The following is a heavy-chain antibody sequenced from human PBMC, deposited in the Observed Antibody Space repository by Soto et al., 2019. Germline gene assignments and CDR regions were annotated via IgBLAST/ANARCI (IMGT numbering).Heavy chain of an antibody. V-gene: IGHV3-23*01. CDR3: ALHVYIVATRFYLDY. D-gene: IGHD5-12*01. J-gene: IGHJ4*02. CDR2: ISGSGRST. CDR1: GFTFSSYA. Sequence: GGSLRLSCAASGFTFSSYAMSWVRQAPGKGLEWVSAISGSGRSTYYADSVKGRFTISRDNSKNTLYLQMNRLRAEDTAVYYCALHVYIVATRFYLDYWGQGTLVTVSS.